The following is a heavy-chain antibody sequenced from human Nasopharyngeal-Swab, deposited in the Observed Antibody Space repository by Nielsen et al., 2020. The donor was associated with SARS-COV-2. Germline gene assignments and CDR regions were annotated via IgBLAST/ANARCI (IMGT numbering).Heavy chain of an antibody. CDR1: GFVFSNFW. V-gene: IGHV3-74*01. J-gene: IGHJ4*02. CDR2: INSDGTVA. CDR3: AIVFSMSFDH. D-gene: IGHD2-8*01. Sequence: GESLKISCAASGFVFSNFWMHLVRQAPGKGPVWVSRINSDGTVANYADSVKGRFTISRDNAKNTLYLHMNSLRADDTAVYYCAIVFSMSFDHWGQGALVTVSS.